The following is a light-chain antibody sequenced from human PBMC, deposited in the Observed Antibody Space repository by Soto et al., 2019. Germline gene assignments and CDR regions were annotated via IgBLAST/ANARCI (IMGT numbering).Light chain of an antibody. J-gene: IGLJ2*01. CDR3: QSYDSSLSVDVV. CDR1: SSNIWAGYD. Sequence: QSVLTQPPSVSGAPGQRVTISCTGSSSNIWAGYDVHWYQQLPGTAPKLLIYGNSNRPSGVPDRFAGSKSGTSASLAITGLQADAEADYYCQSYDSSLSVDVVFGGGTKVTVL. V-gene: IGLV1-40*01. CDR2: GNS.